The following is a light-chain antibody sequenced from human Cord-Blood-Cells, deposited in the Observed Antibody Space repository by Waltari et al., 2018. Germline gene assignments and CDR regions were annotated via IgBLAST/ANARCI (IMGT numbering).Light chain of an antibody. CDR3: QQYYSTPPT. J-gene: IGKJ1*01. CDR2: GAS. CDR1: QSVLYSSNNKNY. Sequence: DIVMTQSPDSLAVSLGERATINCKSSQSVLYSSNNKNYLAWYQQKPGQPPKLLIYGASTRESGVPDRFSGSGSRTDFSLTISSLQAEDVAVYYCQQYYSTPPTFGQGTKVEIK. V-gene: IGKV4-1*01.